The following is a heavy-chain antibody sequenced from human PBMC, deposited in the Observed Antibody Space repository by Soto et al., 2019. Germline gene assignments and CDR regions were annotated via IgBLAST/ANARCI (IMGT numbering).Heavy chain of an antibody. CDR1: GGTFSSYA. Sequence: QVQLVQSGAEVKKPGSSVKVSCKASGGTFSSYAISWVRQAPGQGLEWMGGIIPIFGTANYAQKFQGRVTITADESTSTAYMELSSLRSEDTAVYYCARDPCIAVAGTRYYYGMDVWGQGTTVTVSS. J-gene: IGHJ6*02. D-gene: IGHD6-19*01. CDR3: ARDPCIAVAGTRYYYGMDV. CDR2: IIPIFGTA. V-gene: IGHV1-69*01.